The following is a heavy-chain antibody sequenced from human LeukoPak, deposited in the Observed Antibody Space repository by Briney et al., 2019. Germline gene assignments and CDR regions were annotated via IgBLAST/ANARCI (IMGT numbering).Heavy chain of an antibody. CDR1: GFTFSSYS. CDR3: AKSAVVPAAPDAFDI. Sequence: GGSLRLSCAASGFTFSSYSMNWVRQAPGRGLEWVSYISSGVSTIYYADSVKGRFTISRDNAKKSLYLQMHSLRGEDTAVYYCAKSAVVPAAPDAFDIWGQGTMVTVSS. D-gene: IGHD2-2*01. J-gene: IGHJ3*02. CDR2: ISSGVSTI. V-gene: IGHV3-48*04.